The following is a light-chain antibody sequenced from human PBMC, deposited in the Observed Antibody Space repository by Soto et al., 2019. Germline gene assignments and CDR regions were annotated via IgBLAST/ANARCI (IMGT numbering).Light chain of an antibody. CDR3: QQTYSSPQT. CDR2: AAS. V-gene: IGKV1-39*01. J-gene: IGKJ1*01. Sequence: DIQMTQSPSSLPASVGDRVTITYRASQSISSYLNWYQKKPGKDPKLLIYAASDLQSGVPSRFSGSGSGTDFNLTISSLQTEDFATYYCQQTYSSPQTFGQGTKVDIK. CDR1: QSISSY.